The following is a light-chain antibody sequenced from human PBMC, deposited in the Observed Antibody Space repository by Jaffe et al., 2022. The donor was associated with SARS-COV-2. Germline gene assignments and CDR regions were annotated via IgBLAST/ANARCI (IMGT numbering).Light chain of an antibody. Sequence: QSVLTQPPSVSAAPGQKVTISCSGSSSNVGNNYVSWYQQFPGTAPKLLIYEDNKRPSGIPDRLSGSKSGTSATLGITGLQTGDEAIYYCGTWDSSLSAVVFGGGTKLTVL. CDR3: GTWDSSLSAVV. J-gene: IGLJ3*02. CDR2: EDN. V-gene: IGLV1-51*02. CDR1: SSNVGNNY.